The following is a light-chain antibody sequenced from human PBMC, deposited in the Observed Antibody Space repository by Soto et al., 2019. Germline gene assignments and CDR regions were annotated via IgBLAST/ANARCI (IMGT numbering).Light chain of an antibody. Sequence: QSVLTQPPSASGTPGQRVTISCSGSNSNIGSNTVNWYQQLPGTAPKLLIYYDNLRPSGVPDRISGSKSGTSASLAISGLQSEDEADYYCATWDDRIYVFGAGTKVTVL. CDR3: ATWDDRIYV. V-gene: IGLV1-44*01. CDR1: NSNIGSNT. J-gene: IGLJ1*01. CDR2: YDN.